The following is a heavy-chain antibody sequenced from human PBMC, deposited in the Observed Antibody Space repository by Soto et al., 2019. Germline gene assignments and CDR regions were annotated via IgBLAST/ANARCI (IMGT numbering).Heavy chain of an antibody. CDR1: GFTFSNYA. V-gene: IGHV3-30-3*01. CDR3: ARQYDYVWGSNRYTGAVDI. CDR2: ISYDGSNK. Sequence: GGSLRLSCAASGFTFSNYAMHWVCQAPGKGLEWVAVISYDGSNKYYADSVKGRFTISRDNSKNTLYLQMNSLRTEDTAVYYCARQYDYVWGSNRYTGAVDIWGQGTKVT. J-gene: IGHJ3*02. D-gene: IGHD3-16*02.